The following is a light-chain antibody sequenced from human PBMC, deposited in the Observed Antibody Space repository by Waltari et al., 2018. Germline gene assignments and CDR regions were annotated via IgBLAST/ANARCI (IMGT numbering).Light chain of an antibody. CDR2: KIS. CDR1: QSLVHSDGIIY. Sequence: DAVMTQSPLSLPVTLGQPASISCRSSQSLVHSDGIIYFNWLQQRPGQSPRRLIYKISDRDSGVPDRFSGSGSGTDFTLKISRVEAEDVGVYYCMQGTHWPYTFGQGTKLEIK. J-gene: IGKJ2*01. V-gene: IGKV2-30*02. CDR3: MQGTHWPYT.